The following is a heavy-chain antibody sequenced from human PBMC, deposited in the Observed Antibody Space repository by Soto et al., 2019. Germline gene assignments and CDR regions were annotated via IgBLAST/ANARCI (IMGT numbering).Heavy chain of an antibody. J-gene: IGHJ4*02. Sequence: GASVKVSCKASGGTFSSYAISWVRQAPGQGLEWMGGIIPIFGTANYAQKFQGRVTLTTDTSTTTAYMELMSLRSDDTAVYYCARVQLLPNPASDFWGQGTLVTVSS. CDR2: IIPIFGTA. CDR1: GGTFSSYA. CDR3: ARVQLLPNPASDF. D-gene: IGHD3-22*01. V-gene: IGHV1-69*05.